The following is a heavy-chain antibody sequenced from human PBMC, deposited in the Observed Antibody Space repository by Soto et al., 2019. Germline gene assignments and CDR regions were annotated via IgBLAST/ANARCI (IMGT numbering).Heavy chain of an antibody. D-gene: IGHD5-18*01. CDR2: IYYSGST. CDR1: GGSISSYY. V-gene: IGHV4-59*01. CDR3: ARDKGAAMAPFGFDY. Sequence: PSETLSLTCTVSGGSISSYYWSWIRQPPGKGLEWIGYIYYSGSTNYNPSLKSRVTISVGTSKNQFSLKLSSVTAADTAVYYCARDKGAAMAPFGFDYWGQGTLVTVSS. J-gene: IGHJ4*02.